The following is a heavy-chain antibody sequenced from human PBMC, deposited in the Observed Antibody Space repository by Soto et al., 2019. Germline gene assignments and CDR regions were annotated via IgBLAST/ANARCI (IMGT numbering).Heavy chain of an antibody. CDR1: GYTFNDYY. J-gene: IGHJ6*04. Sequence: ASVNVSCKTSGYTFNDYYLHCVRQAPGQGLEWVGWINPDSGGTNYAQKFQGRVTMTRDMFTSTVYMDLTRVRSDDTAIYYCAREIFTMVRGLNEVSYGREVSGKGSRFIVSA. CDR2: INPDSGGT. CDR3: AREIFTMVRGLNEVSYGREV. D-gene: IGHD3-10*01. V-gene: IGHV1-2*02.